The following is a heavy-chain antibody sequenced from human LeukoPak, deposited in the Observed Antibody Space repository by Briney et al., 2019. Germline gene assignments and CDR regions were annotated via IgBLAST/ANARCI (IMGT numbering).Heavy chain of an antibody. D-gene: IGHD1-1*01. CDR2: INPNSGGT. CDR3: ARGLSRTGTFFGMDV. Sequence: ASVKVSCKASGYTFTGYYMHWVRQAPGQGLEWVGCINPNSGGTNYAQKFQGWVTMTRDTSISTAYMELSRLRSDDTAVYYCARGLSRTGTFFGMDVWGQGTTVTVSS. CDR1: GYTFTGYY. V-gene: IGHV1-2*04. J-gene: IGHJ6*02.